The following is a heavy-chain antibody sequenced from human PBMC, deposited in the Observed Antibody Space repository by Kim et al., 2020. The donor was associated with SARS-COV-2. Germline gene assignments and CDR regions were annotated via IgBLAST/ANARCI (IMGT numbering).Heavy chain of an antibody. CDR3: ARQTRLGYSGYDYFLVGFGGFDY. J-gene: IGHJ4*02. Sequence: SETLSLTCTVSGGSISSRSYYWGWIRQPPGKGLEWIGSIYYSGSTFYNPSLKSRVTISLDTSNNQFSLKLSPVTAANTAVYYCARQTRLGYSGYDYFLVGFGGFDYWGQGTVVTVSS. CDR2: IYYSGST. V-gene: IGHV4-39*01. D-gene: IGHD5-12*01. CDR1: GGSISSRSYY.